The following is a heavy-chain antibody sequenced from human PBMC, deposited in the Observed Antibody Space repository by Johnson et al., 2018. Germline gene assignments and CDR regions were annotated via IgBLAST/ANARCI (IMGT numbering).Heavy chain of an antibody. CDR3: ARERYGYYFDY. CDR1: GFTFSSYG. CDR2: ISYDGSNT. J-gene: IGHJ4*02. V-gene: IGHV3-30*03. D-gene: IGHD4-17*01. Sequence: QVQLVQSGGGVVQTGTSLRLSCAASGFTFSSYGMHWVRQAPGKGLEWVAHISYDGSNTYYADYVKGRFTISRDNSKNTLFLQMNSLGPDDTAVVYCARERYGYYFDYWGQGTLVTVSS.